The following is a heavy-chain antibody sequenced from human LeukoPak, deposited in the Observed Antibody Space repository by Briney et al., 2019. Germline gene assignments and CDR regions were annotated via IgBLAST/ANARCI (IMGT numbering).Heavy chain of an antibody. Sequence: GGSLRLSCAASGFTVSSNYMSWVRHAPGKGLEWVSVIYSGGSTYYADSVKGRFTISRDNSKNTLYLQMNSLRAEDTAVYYCAKGIGAVADRTIDYWGQGTLVTVSS. J-gene: IGHJ4*02. CDR2: IYSGGST. V-gene: IGHV3-66*01. CDR3: AKGIGAVADRTIDY. CDR1: GFTVSSNY. D-gene: IGHD6-19*01.